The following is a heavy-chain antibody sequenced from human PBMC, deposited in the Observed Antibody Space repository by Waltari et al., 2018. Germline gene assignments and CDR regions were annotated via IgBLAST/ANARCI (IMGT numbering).Heavy chain of an antibody. J-gene: IGHJ6*02. CDR2: IKQDGSEK. Sequence: EVQLVESGGGLVQPGGSLRLSCAASGFPFSSYWMSWVRQAPGKGLEWVANIKQDGSEKYYVDSVKGRFTISRDNAKNSLYLQMNSLRAEDTAVYYCARGLYYDFWSGYYMDVWGQGTTVTVSS. CDR1: GFPFSSYW. D-gene: IGHD3-3*01. V-gene: IGHV3-7*01. CDR3: ARGLYYDFWSGYYMDV.